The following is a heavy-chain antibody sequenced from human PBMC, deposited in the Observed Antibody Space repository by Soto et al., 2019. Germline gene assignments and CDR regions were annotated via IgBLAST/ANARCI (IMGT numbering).Heavy chain of an antibody. V-gene: IGHV4-34*01. CDR1: GGSFSGYY. Sequence: QVQLQQWGAGLLKPSETLSLTCAVYGGSFSGYYWTWIRQPPGTGLEWIGEINHSGSTNYNPSLKSRVTISVAPSKNQFSLTLTPVTAADTAAYYCARDKITGLFDSWGQGTLVTVSS. CDR3: ARDKITGLFDS. CDR2: INHSGST. D-gene: IGHD2-8*02. J-gene: IGHJ4*02.